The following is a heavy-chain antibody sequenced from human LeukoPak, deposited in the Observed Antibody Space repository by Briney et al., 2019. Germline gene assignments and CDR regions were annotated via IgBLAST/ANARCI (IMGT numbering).Heavy chain of an antibody. V-gene: IGHV4-61*02. Sequence: PSETLSLTYTVSGGSINSGSYYWSWIRQPAGKGLEWIGRISTSGSTNYNPSLKSRVTMSVDTSKNQFSLMLSSVTAADTAVYYCTRDSSGYDWFYDYWGQGTLVTVSS. CDR3: TRDSSGYDWFYDY. CDR2: ISTSGST. J-gene: IGHJ4*02. D-gene: IGHD5-12*01. CDR1: GGSINSGSYY.